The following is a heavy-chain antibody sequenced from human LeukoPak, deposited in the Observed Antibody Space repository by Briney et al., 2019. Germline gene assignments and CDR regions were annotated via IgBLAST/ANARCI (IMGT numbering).Heavy chain of an antibody. Sequence: GGSLRLSCAASGFTVSGTHMSWVRQAPGKGLEWVSAMYTGGTTYYADSVTGRFTLSRDTSRNTLFLHMDSLRAEDTAVYYCAKDEVTSGGGLASWGQGTLVIVSS. CDR1: GFTVSGTH. CDR3: AKDEVTSGGGLAS. J-gene: IGHJ5*01. V-gene: IGHV3-53*01. D-gene: IGHD2-21*02. CDR2: MYTGGTT.